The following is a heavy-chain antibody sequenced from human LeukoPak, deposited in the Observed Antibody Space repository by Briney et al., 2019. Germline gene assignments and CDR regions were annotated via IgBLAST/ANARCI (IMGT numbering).Heavy chain of an antibody. J-gene: IGHJ4*02. CDR2: IKSAGSSI. D-gene: IGHD2-15*01. CDR1: GFTISSSW. CDR3: TRGRSSPDY. Sequence: GGSLRLSCATSGFTISSSWMHWVRQAPGKGLVWVSRIKSAGSSIVYADSVNGRFTISSDNAKNTLYLQMNSLRADDTAVYYCTRGRSSPDYWGQGTLVSVSA. V-gene: IGHV3-74*01.